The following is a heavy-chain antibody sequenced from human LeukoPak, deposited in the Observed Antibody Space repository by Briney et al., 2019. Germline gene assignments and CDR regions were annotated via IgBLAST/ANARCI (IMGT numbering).Heavy chain of an antibody. J-gene: IGHJ6*04. D-gene: IGHD3-10*01. CDR1: GFPFSHAW. CDR2: IKGKIDGETP. Sequence: GGSLRLSCAASGFPFSHAWMSWVRQAPGKGLEWVGRIKGKIDGETPDYAAPVKGRFTLSRDDSKNTVFLQMSSLKSEDTGMYYCTTSPGTIIRGVLIGVWGTGTAVTVSS. CDR3: TTSPGTIIRGVLIGV. V-gene: IGHV3-15*01.